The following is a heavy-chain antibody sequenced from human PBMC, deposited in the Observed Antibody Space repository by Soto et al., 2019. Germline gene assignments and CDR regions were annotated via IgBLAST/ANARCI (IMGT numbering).Heavy chain of an antibody. CDR3: ARENYYDSSGYYYEGSY. V-gene: IGHV4-30-4*01. CDR1: GGSISSGDYY. Sequence: PSETLSLTCTVSGGSISSGDYYWSWIRQPPGKGLEWIGYIYYSGSTYYNPSLKSRVTISVDTSKNQFSLKLSSVTAADTAVYYCARENYYDSSGYYYEGSYWGQGTLVTVSS. J-gene: IGHJ4*02. D-gene: IGHD3-22*01. CDR2: IYYSGST.